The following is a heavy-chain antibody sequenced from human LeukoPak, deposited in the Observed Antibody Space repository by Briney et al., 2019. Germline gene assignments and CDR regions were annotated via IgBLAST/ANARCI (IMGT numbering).Heavy chain of an antibody. CDR3: AKSGGYYLGLGWFDP. CDR2: IWYDGSNK. Sequence: GGSLRLSCAASGFTFSSYDMHWVRQAPGKGLEWVAVIWYDGSNKYYADSVKGRFTISRDNSKNTLYLQMNSLRAEDTAVHYCAKSGGYYLGLGWFDPWGQGTLVTVSS. CDR1: GFTFSSYD. V-gene: IGHV3-33*06. D-gene: IGHD3-22*01. J-gene: IGHJ5*02.